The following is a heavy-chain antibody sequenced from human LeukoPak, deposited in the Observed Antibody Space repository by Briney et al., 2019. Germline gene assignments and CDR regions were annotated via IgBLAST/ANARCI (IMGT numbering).Heavy chain of an antibody. Sequence: SQTLSLTCTVSGGSISSGSYYWSWIRQPAGKGLEWTGRIYTSGSTNYNPSLKSRVTISVDTSKNQFSLKLSSVTAADTAVYYCARVTPENDGAFDIWGQGTMVTVSS. CDR1: GGSISSGSYY. CDR2: IYTSGST. V-gene: IGHV4-61*02. CDR3: ARVTPENDGAFDI. D-gene: IGHD1-1*01. J-gene: IGHJ3*02.